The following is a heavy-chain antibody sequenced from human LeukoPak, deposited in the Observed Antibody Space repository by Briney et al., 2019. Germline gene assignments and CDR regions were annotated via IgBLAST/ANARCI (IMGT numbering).Heavy chain of an antibody. CDR3: AKFRRYSYYYYGMDV. J-gene: IGHJ6*02. V-gene: IGHV3-23*01. D-gene: IGHD5-18*01. Sequence: GGSLRLSCAASGFTFSSYAMSWVRQAPGKGLEWVSAISGGGGSTYYADSVKGRFTISRDNSKNTLYLQMNSLRAEDTAVYYCAKFRRYSYYYYGMDVWGQGTTVTVSS. CDR1: GFTFSSYA. CDR2: ISGGGGST.